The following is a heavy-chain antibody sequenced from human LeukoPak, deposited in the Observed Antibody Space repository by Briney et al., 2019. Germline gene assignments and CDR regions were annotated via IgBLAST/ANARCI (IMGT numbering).Heavy chain of an antibody. D-gene: IGHD2-2*01. Sequence: GASVTVSCTASGYTFTSYGISWVRQAPGQGLEWMGWISAYNGNTNYAQKLQGRVTMTTDTSTSTAYMELRSLRSDDTAVYYCARVRRPPSPCSSTSCYAPRSYYGMDVWGQGTTVTVSS. CDR1: GYTFTSYG. CDR3: ARVRRPPSPCSSTSCYAPRSYYGMDV. CDR2: ISAYNGNT. J-gene: IGHJ6*02. V-gene: IGHV1-18*01.